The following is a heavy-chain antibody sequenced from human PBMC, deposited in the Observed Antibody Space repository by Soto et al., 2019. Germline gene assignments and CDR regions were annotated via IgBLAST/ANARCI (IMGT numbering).Heavy chain of an antibody. V-gene: IGHV4-59*01. CDR3: ERDIVGATLGY. D-gene: IGHD1-26*01. CDR2: IYYSGST. Sequence: SETLSLTCTVSGGSISSYYWSWIRQPPGKGLEWIGYIYYSGSTNYNPSLKSRVTISVDTSKNQFSLKLSSVTAADTAVYYCERDIVGATLGYWGQGTQVTVSS. CDR1: GGSISSYY. J-gene: IGHJ4*02.